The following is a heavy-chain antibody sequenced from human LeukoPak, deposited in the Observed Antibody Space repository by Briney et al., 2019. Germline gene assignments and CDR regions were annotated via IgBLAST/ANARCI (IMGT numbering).Heavy chain of an antibody. J-gene: IGHJ6*03. V-gene: IGHV3-73*01. Sequence: GGSLRLSXAASGFTFSGSAMHWVRQASGKGLEWVGRIRSKANSYATAYAASVKGRFTISRDDSKNTAYLQMNSLKTEDTAVYYCTPTSTDMDVWGKGTTVTVSS. CDR1: GFTFSGSA. CDR3: TPTSTDMDV. D-gene: IGHD2-2*01. CDR2: IRSKANSYAT.